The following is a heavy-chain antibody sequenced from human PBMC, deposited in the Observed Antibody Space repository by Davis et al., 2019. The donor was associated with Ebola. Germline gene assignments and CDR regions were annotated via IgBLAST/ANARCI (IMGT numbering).Heavy chain of an antibody. Sequence: SETLSLTCAVYGGTFSDYYWSWIRQPPGKGLEWIGEVDHSGSTNYNPSFRSRVIVSEDASKNQFSLKLTSVTAADTAVYYCARELHSGTYGNYYIDYWGRGILVTVSS. D-gene: IGHD3-10*01. CDR1: GGTFSDYY. J-gene: IGHJ4*02. V-gene: IGHV4-34*01. CDR2: VDHSGST. CDR3: ARELHSGTYGNYYIDY.